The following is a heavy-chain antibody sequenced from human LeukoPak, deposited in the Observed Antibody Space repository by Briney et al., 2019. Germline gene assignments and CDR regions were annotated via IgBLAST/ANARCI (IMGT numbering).Heavy chain of an antibody. CDR2: IYTSGST. D-gene: IGHD2-8*01. J-gene: IGHJ4*02. V-gene: IGHV4-4*07. CDR1: GDSTSGYY. Sequence: ASETLSLTCTVSGDSTSGYYWSWIRQPAGKGLEWIGRIYTSGSTNYNPSLKSRVTISVDTSKNQFSLKLSSVTAADTAVYYCARLDIVLMVYAVWGQGTLVTVSS. CDR3: ARLDIVLMVYAV.